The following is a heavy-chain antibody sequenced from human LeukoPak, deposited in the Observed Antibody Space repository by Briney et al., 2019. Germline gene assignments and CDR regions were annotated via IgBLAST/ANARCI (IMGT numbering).Heavy chain of an antibody. CDR3: ARIMTTVTRDYPYYYMDV. Sequence: PGGSLRLSCAASGFTVSSNYMSWVRQAPGKGLEWVSVIYSGGSTYYADSVKGRFTISRDNSKNTLYLQMNSLRAEDTAVYYCARIMTTVTRDYPYYYMDVWGKGTTVTVSS. V-gene: IGHV3-66*01. D-gene: IGHD4-17*01. CDR2: IYSGGST. J-gene: IGHJ6*03. CDR1: GFTVSSNY.